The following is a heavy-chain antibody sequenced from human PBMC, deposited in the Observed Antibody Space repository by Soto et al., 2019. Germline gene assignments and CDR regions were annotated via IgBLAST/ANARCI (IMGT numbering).Heavy chain of an antibody. Sequence: QVQLVQSGAEVKKPGASVKVSCKASGYTFTSYGISWVRQAPGQGLEWMGWISAYNGNTNYAQKLQGRVTMTPDTSTKTVDMELRNLRSDATAVYYCARVIAAAADFDYWGQETQMTVSS. V-gene: IGHV1-18*01. CDR3: ARVIAAAADFDY. J-gene: IGHJ4*02. CDR1: GYTFTSYG. CDR2: ISAYNGNT. D-gene: IGHD6-13*01.